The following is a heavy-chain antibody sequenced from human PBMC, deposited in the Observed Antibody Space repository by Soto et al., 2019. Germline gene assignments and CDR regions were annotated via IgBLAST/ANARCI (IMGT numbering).Heavy chain of an antibody. CDR2: INAGGGTI. CDR1: GFPFSSYA. V-gene: IGHV3-48*03. CDR3: ARDGSTGTTNYHYAMDV. D-gene: IGHD4-17*01. J-gene: IGHJ6*02. Sequence: VQLLESGGSLVQPGGSLTLSCAASGFPFSSYAMSWVRQTPEKGLEWVSYINAGGGTIYYADSVKGRFTISRDNAKNSLYLQMDSLRAEDTAVYYCARDGSTGTTNYHYAMDVWGQGTTVTVSS.